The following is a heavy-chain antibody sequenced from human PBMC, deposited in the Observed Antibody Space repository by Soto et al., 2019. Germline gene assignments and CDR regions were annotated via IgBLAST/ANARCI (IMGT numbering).Heavy chain of an antibody. CDR2: IWYDGSNK. D-gene: IGHD3-22*01. Sequence: GGSLRLSCAASVFTFSSYGMHWVRQAPGKGLEWVAVIWYDGSNKYYADSVKGRFTISRDNSKNTLYLQMNSLRAEDTAVYYCAREALEVVITGGDYGMDVWGQGTTVTVSS. CDR1: VFTFSSYG. V-gene: IGHV3-30*19. J-gene: IGHJ6*02. CDR3: AREALEVVITGGDYGMDV.